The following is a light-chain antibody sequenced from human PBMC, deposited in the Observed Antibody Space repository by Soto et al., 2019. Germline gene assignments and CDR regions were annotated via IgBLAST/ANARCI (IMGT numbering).Light chain of an antibody. CDR2: EVS. V-gene: IGLV2-8*01. CDR1: SGNIGGYNY. J-gene: IGLJ2*01. Sequence: QSVLTQPPSASGSPGQSVTISCTGTSGNIGGYNYVSWFQQHPAKAPKLMIYEVSKRPSGVPDRFSGSKSGNTASLTVSGLQAEDEADYYCSSYGGSNNLLFGGGTKLTVL. CDR3: SSYGGSNNLL.